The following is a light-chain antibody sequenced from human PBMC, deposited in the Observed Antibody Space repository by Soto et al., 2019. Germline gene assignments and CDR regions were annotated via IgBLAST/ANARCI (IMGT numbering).Light chain of an antibody. CDR1: QSGNSN. CDR3: QQYNVWPLT. CDR2: VAS. V-gene: IGKV3-15*01. J-gene: IGKJ4*01. Sequence: EIVMTQSPVTLSVSPGDRATLSCRASQSGNSNLAWYQQKPGQTPKLLIYVASTRATSIPAMFSGSGSGTEFTLTISSLQSEDFAVYSCQQYNVWPLTFGGGTKVEFK.